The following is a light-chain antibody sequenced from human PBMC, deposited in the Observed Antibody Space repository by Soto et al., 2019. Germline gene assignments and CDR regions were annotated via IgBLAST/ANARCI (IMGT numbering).Light chain of an antibody. J-gene: IGLJ1*01. V-gene: IGLV1-40*01. CDR3: QSYDSSLSGYV. CDR1: SSNIGAGYD. Sequence: SVMTQPPSVSGAPGQRVTISCTGSSSNIGAGYDVHWYQQLPGTAPKLLIYGNSNRPSGVPDRFSGSKSGTSASLAITGLQAXDEADYYCQSYDSSLSGYVFGTGTKVTVL. CDR2: GNS.